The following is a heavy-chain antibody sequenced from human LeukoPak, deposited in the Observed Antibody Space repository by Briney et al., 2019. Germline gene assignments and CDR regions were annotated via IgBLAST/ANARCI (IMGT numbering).Heavy chain of an antibody. Sequence: GGSLRLSCAASGFTFSVHYMDWVRQAPGKGLEWVGRARNKANSYATEYAASVKGRFTISRDDSENSLYLQMNSLKTEDTAVYYCARVRYCSSTTCRGAFDIWGQGTMVTVSS. CDR1: GFTFSVHY. CDR3: ARVRYCSSTTCRGAFDI. CDR2: ARNKANSYAT. D-gene: IGHD2-2*01. J-gene: IGHJ3*02. V-gene: IGHV3-72*01.